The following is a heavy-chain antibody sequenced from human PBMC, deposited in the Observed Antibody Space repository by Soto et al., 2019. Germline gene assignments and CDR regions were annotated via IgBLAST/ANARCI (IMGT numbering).Heavy chain of an antibody. CDR3: ARSGTDIVVVVAATLAFDI. D-gene: IGHD2-15*01. J-gene: IGHJ3*02. V-gene: IGHV4-31*03. CDR1: GGSISSGGYY. Sequence: SETLSLTCTVSGGSISSGGYYWSWIRQHPGQGLEWIGYIYYSGSTYYNPSLKSRVTISVDTSKNQFSLKLSSVTAADTAVYYCARSGTDIVVVVAATLAFDIWGQGTMVTVSS. CDR2: IYYSGST.